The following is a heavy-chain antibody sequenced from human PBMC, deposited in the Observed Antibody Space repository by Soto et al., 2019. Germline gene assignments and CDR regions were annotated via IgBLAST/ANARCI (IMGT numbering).Heavy chain of an antibody. CDR3: ATGPGGGGY. Sequence: EVQLVESGGGLIQPGGSLRLSCAVSGFTVSNNYMSWVRQAPGKGLEGVSVIYSGGYTAYGDSVKGRFTISRDNSKNTLFLKKNSLGAADRAVFSWATGPGGGGYWGQGTLVTVSS. J-gene: IGHJ4*02. D-gene: IGHD3-10*01. CDR1: GFTVSNNY. CDR2: IYSGGYT. V-gene: IGHV3-53*01.